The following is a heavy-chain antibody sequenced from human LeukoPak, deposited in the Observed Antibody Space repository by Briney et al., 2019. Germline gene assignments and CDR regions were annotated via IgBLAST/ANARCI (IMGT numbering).Heavy chain of an antibody. D-gene: IGHD4/OR15-4a*01. CDR3: ARVAYYRVTMDQITDAFDV. CDR2: IHSDGAT. Sequence: GGSLRLSCAASGFTVSSYYMAWVRRAPGKGLECGSCIHSDGATKYADSVRGRFIISRDNSKSTLFLQMNSLRAEDTAFYYCARVAYYRVTMDQITDAFDVWGRGTVVTVSP. V-gene: IGHV3-66*01. J-gene: IGHJ3*01. CDR1: GFTVSSYY.